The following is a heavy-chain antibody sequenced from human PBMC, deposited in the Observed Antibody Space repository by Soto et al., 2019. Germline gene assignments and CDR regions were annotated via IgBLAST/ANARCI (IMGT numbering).Heavy chain of an antibody. D-gene: IGHD2-8*01. CDR2: ISPSGGDS. V-gene: IGHV3-23*01. CDR3: ALMLYTEEGVGLDV. Sequence: DVQVLESGGGVIQPGGSLRLSCAASGFTFSTAAMTWLRQAPGKGLEWVAAISPSGGDSFYGDSVKGRFTISRDNSKNSVALQMNSLRAEDTALYYCALMLYTEEGVGLDVWGQGTTVTVS. J-gene: IGHJ6*02. CDR1: GFTFSTAA.